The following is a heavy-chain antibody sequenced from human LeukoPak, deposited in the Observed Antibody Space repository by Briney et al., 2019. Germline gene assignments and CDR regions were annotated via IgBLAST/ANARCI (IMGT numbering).Heavy chain of an antibody. V-gene: IGHV3-30*18. CDR1: GFTFSSYG. D-gene: IGHD3-16*01. Sequence: GRSLRLSCAASGFTFSSYGMHWVRQAPGKGLEWVAVISYDGSNKYYADSVKGRFTISRGNSKNTLYLQMNSLRAEDTAVYYCAKEGGFGTTFDYWGQGTLVTVSS. CDR2: ISYDGSNK. J-gene: IGHJ4*02. CDR3: AKEGGFGTTFDY.